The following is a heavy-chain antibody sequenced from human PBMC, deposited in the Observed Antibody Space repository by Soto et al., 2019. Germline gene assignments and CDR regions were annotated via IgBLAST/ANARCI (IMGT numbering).Heavy chain of an antibody. D-gene: IGHD3-22*01. CDR1: GYSFTSYW. Sequence: GESLKISCKGSGYSFTSYWIGWVRQMPGKGLEWMGIIYPGDSDTRYRPSFQGQVPISADKSISTAYLQWSSLKASDTAMYYCARRPYDSSGYYYYMDVWGKGTTVTVSS. V-gene: IGHV5-51*01. CDR3: ARRPYDSSGYYYYMDV. J-gene: IGHJ6*03. CDR2: IYPGDSDT.